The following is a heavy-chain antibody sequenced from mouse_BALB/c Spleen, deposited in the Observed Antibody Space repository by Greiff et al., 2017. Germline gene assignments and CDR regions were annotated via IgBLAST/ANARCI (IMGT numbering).Heavy chain of an antibody. V-gene: IGHV3-8*02. Sequence: EVMLVESGPSLVKPSQTLSLTCSVTGDSITSGYWNWIRKFPGNKLEYMGYISYSGSTYYNPSLKSRISITRDTSKNQYYLQLNSVTTEDTATYYCATKREYDYGFDYWGQGTTLTVSS. D-gene: IGHD2-4*01. CDR3: ATKREYDYGFDY. CDR2: ISYSGST. CDR1: GDSITSGY. J-gene: IGHJ2*01.